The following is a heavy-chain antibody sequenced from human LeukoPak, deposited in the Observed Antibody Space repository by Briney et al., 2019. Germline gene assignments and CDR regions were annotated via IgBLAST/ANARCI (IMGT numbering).Heavy chain of an antibody. CDR3: ARAGDGYGDRGAFDY. CDR2: IYHSGST. D-gene: IGHD4-17*01. J-gene: IGHJ4*02. Sequence: SGTLSLTCAVSGGSISSSNWWSWVRQPPGKGLEWIGEIYHSGSTNYNPSLKSRVTISVDKSKNQFSLKLSSVTAADTAVYYCARAGDGYGDRGAFDYWGQGTLVTVSS. CDR1: GGSISSSNW. V-gene: IGHV4-4*02.